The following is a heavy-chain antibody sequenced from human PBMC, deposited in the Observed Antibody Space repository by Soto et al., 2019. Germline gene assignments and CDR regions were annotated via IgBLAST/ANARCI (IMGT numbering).Heavy chain of an antibody. CDR3: ASGYSSSWYNAFDI. Sequence: LRLSCAASGFSFSSYWMHWVRQAPGKGLVWVSRINSDGSSTTYADSVKGRFTISRDNAKNTLYVQMNSLRAEDTAVYYCASGYSSSWYNAFDIWGQGTMVTVSS. V-gene: IGHV3-74*01. D-gene: IGHD6-13*01. CDR1: GFSFSSYW. J-gene: IGHJ3*02. CDR2: INSDGSST.